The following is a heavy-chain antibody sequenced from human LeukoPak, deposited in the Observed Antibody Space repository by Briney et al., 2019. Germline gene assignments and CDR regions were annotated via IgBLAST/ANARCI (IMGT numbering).Heavy chain of an antibody. D-gene: IGHD3-9*01. CDR3: ARRRYFDWLLS. Sequence: SETLSLTCAVYGGSFSGYYWSWIRQPPGKGLEWIGEINHSGSTNYNPSLKSRVTISVDTSKNQFSLKLSSVTAADTAMYYCARRRYFDWLLSWGQGTLVTVSS. CDR2: INHSGST. J-gene: IGHJ5*02. CDR1: GGSFSGYY. V-gene: IGHV4-34*01.